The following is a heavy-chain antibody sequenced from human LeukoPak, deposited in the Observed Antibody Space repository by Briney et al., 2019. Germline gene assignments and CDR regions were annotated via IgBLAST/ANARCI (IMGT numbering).Heavy chain of an antibody. J-gene: IGHJ4*02. CDR2: ISSAGSVT. CDR3: AKHRLPVAGSPSKNPTAYFDY. Sequence: PGGSLRLSCAASGFTFTSHSMSWVRQAPGKGLEWVSAISSAGSVTFYADSVKGRFTVSRDQSKNTLSLQMDSLRVEDTAVYYCAKHRLPVAGSPSKNPTAYFDYWGQGTLVTVSS. V-gene: IGHV3-23*01. CDR1: GFTFTSHS. D-gene: IGHD6-19*01.